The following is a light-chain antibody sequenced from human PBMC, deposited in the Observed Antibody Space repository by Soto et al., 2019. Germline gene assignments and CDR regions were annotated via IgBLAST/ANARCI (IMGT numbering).Light chain of an antibody. J-gene: IGLJ1*01. Sequence: QSALTQPASVSGSPGQSITISCTGTNSDVGSYNYVSWHQQHPGKAPKLMIYNGYDRPSGISNRFSGSKSGNTASLTISGLQGEDEADYYCSSYTISRTYVFGTGTKLTVL. V-gene: IGLV2-14*03. CDR1: NSDVGSYNY. CDR3: SSYTISRTYV. CDR2: NGY.